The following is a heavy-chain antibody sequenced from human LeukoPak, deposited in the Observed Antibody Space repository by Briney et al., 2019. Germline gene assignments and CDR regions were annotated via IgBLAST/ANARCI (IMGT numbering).Heavy chain of an antibody. CDR1: GFTFSSYA. J-gene: IGHJ4*02. V-gene: IGHV3-23*01. CDR3: AKDAWVTGAPYYFDY. CDR2: ISGSGGST. Sequence: GGSLRLSCAASGFTFSSYAMSWVRQAPGKGLEWVSAISGSGGSTYYADSVKGRFTISRDNSKNTLYLQMNSLRAEDTAVHYCAKDAWVTGAPYYFDYWGQGTLVTVSS. D-gene: IGHD5-18*01.